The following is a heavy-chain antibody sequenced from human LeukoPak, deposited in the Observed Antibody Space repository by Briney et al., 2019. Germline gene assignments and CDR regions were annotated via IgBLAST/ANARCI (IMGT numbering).Heavy chain of an antibody. CDR3: TREHHRG. J-gene: IGHJ4*02. V-gene: IGHV3-49*04. Sequence: GGSLRLSCAASGFTLSSYGMNWVRQAPGKGLEWVGFIRSKAYGGTTEYAASVKGRFTISRDDSKSIAYLQMNSLKTEDTAVYYCTREHHRGWGQGTLVTVSS. CDR2: IRSKAYGGTT. D-gene: IGHD1-14*01. CDR1: GFTLSSYG.